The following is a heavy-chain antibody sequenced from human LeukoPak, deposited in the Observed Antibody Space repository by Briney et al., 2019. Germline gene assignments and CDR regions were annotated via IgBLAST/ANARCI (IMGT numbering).Heavy chain of an antibody. D-gene: IGHD2-2*01. V-gene: IGHV3-72*01. CDR2: IRDKANSYTT. CDR1: GFALSDHY. CDR3: AGSSRIWDFLFDN. J-gene: IGHJ4*02. Sequence: GGSLRLSCAASGFALSDHYMDWVRQAPGKGLEWVGRIRDKANSYTTEYAASVKGRFTLSRDDSKNLVFLQMSSLETEDTAVYYCAGSSRIWDFLFDNWGQGTLVTVSS.